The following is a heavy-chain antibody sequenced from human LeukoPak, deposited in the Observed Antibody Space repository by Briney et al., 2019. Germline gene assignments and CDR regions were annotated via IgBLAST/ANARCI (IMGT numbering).Heavy chain of an antibody. J-gene: IGHJ4*02. CDR2: ISTNTGNP. CDR3: ARDKSVAAAD. D-gene: IGHD6-13*01. CDR1: GYTFSSYV. Sequence: ASVKVSCKASGYTFSSYVMNWVRQAPGQGLEWMGWISTNTGNPTYAQGFTGRFVFSLDTSVSTAYLQISSLKAEDTAVYYCARDKSVAAADWGQGTLVTVSS. V-gene: IGHV7-4-1*02.